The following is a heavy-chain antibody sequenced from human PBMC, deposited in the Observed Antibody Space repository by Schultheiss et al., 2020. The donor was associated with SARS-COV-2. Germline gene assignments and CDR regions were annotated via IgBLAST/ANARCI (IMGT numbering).Heavy chain of an antibody. V-gene: IGHV4-34*01. J-gene: IGHJ4*02. CDR2: INHSGST. D-gene: IGHD4-17*01. CDR1: GGSFSGYY. CDR3: ASALMTTVTGFDY. Sequence: SQTLSLTCAVYGGSFSGYYWSWIRQPPGKGLEWIGEINHSGSTNYNPSLKSRVTISVDTSKNQFSLKLSSVTAADTAVYYCASALMTTVTGFDYWGQGTLVTVSS.